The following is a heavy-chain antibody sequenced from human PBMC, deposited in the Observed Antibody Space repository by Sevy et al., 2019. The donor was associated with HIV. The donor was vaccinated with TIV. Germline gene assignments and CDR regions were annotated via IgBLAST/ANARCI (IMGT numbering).Heavy chain of an antibody. CDR3: TRLYSSSSGRGLDN. J-gene: IGHJ4*02. V-gene: IGHV3-7*01. CDR2: IKEDGSGR. CDR1: GFTFGSYW. D-gene: IGHD6-6*01. Sequence: GGSLRLSCAASGFTFGSYWMTWIRQAPGKGLEWVANIKEDGSGRFYVDSVRGRFTVSRDNAKKTLYLQMNNLRGEDTALYYCTRLYSSSSGRGLDNWGQGALVTVSS.